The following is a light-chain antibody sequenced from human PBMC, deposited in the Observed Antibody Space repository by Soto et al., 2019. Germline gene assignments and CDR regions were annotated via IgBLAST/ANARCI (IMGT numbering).Light chain of an antibody. CDR1: QSVSSY. J-gene: IGKJ1*01. Sequence: EIVLTQSPPTLSLSPGERATLSCRASQSVSSYLAWYQQKPGQAPRLLIYDASNRATGIPARFSGSGSGTDFTLTISSLEPEDFAVYYCQQYNNWPWTFGQGTKVDIK. CDR3: QQYNNWPWT. V-gene: IGKV3-11*01. CDR2: DAS.